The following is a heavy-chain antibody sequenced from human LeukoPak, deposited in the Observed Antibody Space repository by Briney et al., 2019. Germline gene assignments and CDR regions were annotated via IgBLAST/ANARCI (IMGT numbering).Heavy chain of an antibody. CDR2: IYYSGST. D-gene: IGHD3-10*01. J-gene: IGHJ5*02. CDR1: GVSISSYY. CDR3: ARGREEGYYYGSGMNWFDP. Sequence: SETLSLTCTVSGVSISSYYWSWIRQPPGKGLEWFGYIYYSGSTNYNPSLKSRVTISADTSKSQFSLKLSSVTAADTAVYYCARGREEGYYYGSGMNWFDPWGQGTLVTASS. V-gene: IGHV4-59*01.